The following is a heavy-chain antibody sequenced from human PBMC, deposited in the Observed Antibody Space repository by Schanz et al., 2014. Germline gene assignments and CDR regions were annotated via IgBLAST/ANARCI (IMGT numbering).Heavy chain of an antibody. J-gene: IGHJ4*02. Sequence: QVQLVQSGAEVKKPGSSVKVSCKASGGTFSIYAISWVRQAPGQGLEWMGGIIPIFGTANYAQKFQGRVTIIADESTSTVYMELRSLTSDDSAVYYCARDRDQWDGNYLDYWGQGTLVTVSS. CDR2: IIPIFGTA. V-gene: IGHV1-69*01. D-gene: IGHD1-26*01. CDR3: ARDRDQWDGNYLDY. CDR1: GGTFSIYA.